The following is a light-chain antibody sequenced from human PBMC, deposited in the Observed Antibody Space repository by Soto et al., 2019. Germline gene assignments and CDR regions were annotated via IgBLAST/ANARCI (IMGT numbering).Light chain of an antibody. V-gene: IGKV1-33*01. Sequence: DIQMTQSPSSLSASVGDRVTITCQASQDITLYLNWYQHKPGKAPNLLIHDVSTLETGVPARFSGRGSGTTFTLTIINLQPEDVATYYCQQYDSRPNTFXQGTKVDIK. CDR3: QQYDSRPNT. CDR2: DVS. J-gene: IGKJ2*01. CDR1: QDITLY.